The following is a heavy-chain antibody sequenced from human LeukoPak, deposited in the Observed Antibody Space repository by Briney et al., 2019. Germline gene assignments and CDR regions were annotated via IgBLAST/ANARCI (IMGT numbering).Heavy chain of an antibody. CDR2: IWYDGSNK. V-gene: IGHV3-33*01. CDR1: GFTFSSYG. Sequence: GRSLRLSCAASGFTFSSYGMHWVRQAPGEGLEWVAVIWYDGSNKYYADSVKGRLTISRDNSKNTLYLQMNSLRAEDTAVYYCARAAWYYYDSSGVFDYWGQGTLVTVSS. D-gene: IGHD3-22*01. J-gene: IGHJ4*02. CDR3: ARAAWYYYDSSGVFDY.